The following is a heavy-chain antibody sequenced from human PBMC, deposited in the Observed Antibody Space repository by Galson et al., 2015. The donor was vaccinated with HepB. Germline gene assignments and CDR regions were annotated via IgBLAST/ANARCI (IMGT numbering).Heavy chain of an antibody. J-gene: IGHJ4*02. CDR2: ISSSSSYT. D-gene: IGHD5-24*01. Sequence: SLRLSCAASGFSFSDYYMTWIRQAPGKGLEWVSYISSSSSYTNYADSVKGRFTISRDNAKNSLYLQMNSLRAEDTAVYYCARGLEMATMHFDYWGQGTLVTVSS. V-gene: IGHV3-11*06. CDR3: ARGLEMATMHFDY. CDR1: GFSFSDYY.